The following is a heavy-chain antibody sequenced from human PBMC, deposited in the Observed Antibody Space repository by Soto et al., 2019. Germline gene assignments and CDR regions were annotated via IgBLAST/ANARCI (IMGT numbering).Heavy chain of an antibody. CDR1: GFTLSSYS. CDR2: ISSSSSYI. V-gene: IGHV3-21*01. D-gene: IGHD3-10*01. J-gene: IGHJ6*02. CDR3: ARGGDYGSGSYYYYYYGMDV. Sequence: GGSLRLSCAASGFTLSSYSMNWVRQAPGKGLEWVSSISSSSSYIYYADSVKGRFTISRDNAKNSLYLQMNSLRAEDTAVYYCARGGDYGSGSYYYYYYGMDVWGQGTTVTVSS.